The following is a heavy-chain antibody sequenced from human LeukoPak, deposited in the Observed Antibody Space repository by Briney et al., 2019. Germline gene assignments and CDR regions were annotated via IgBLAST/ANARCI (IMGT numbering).Heavy chain of an antibody. CDR1: GGSFSGYY. CDR2: INHSGST. J-gene: IGHJ4*02. Sequence: SETLSLTCAVYGGSFSGYYWSWIRQPPGKGLEWIGEINHSGSTNYNPSLKSRVTISVDTSKNQFSLKLSSVTAADTAVCYCARGLRLELNWGQGTLVTVSS. V-gene: IGHV4-34*01. CDR3: ARGLRLELN. D-gene: IGHD3-16*01.